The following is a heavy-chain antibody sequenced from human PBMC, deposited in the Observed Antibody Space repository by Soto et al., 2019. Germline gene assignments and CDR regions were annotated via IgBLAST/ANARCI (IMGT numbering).Heavy chain of an antibody. CDR3: ARRGSSSSFFYDS. CDR1: GYSFTSSW. D-gene: IGHD6-6*01. V-gene: IGHV5-10-1*03. J-gene: IGHJ5*01. Sequence: EVQLVQSGGEGKKPGECLRISCQGSGYSFTSSWISWVRQMPGEGLEWMGRIDPSDSYINYSPSFQGRVTISADKSISTAYLQWSSLKASDTAMYYCARRGSSSSFFYDSWGHGTLVTVSS. CDR2: IDPSDSYI.